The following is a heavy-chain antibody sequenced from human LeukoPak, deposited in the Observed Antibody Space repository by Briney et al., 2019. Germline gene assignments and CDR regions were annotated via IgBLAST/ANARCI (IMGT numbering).Heavy chain of an antibody. J-gene: IGHJ6*03. D-gene: IGHD2-2*02. CDR1: GFTFSSYA. Sequence: GGSLRLSCAASGFTFSSYAMSWVRQAPGKGLEWVSAISGSGGSTHYADSVKGRFTISRDNSKNTLYLQMNSLRAEDTAVYYCAKGRRVVPAAIYYYYYYMDVWGKGTTVTVSS. V-gene: IGHV3-23*01. CDR2: ISGSGGST. CDR3: AKGRRVVPAAIYYYYYYMDV.